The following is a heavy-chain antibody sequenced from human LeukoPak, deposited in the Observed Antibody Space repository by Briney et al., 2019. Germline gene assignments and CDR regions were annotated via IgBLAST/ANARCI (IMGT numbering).Heavy chain of an antibody. CDR2: IFHSGNT. Sequence: TSKTLSLTCAVSGGSISSGTYSWNWIRQPPGEGLEWIGYIFHSGNTYYNPSLKSRVTISVDRSKTQFSLKLSSVTAADTAVYYCARGYSDYPYFFDYWGQGSLVTVSS. V-gene: IGHV4-30-2*01. CDR3: ARGYSDYPYFFDY. CDR1: GGSISSGTYS. J-gene: IGHJ4*02. D-gene: IGHD5-12*01.